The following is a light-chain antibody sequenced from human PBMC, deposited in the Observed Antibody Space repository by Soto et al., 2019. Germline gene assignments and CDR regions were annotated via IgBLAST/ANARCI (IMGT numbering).Light chain of an antibody. Sequence: DIQMTQSPSTLSASVGDRVTIPCRASQNINKLLAWYQRKPGKAPKLLIFEASGLESGIPARFRGSGYGTDFTLTISSLQPEDFATYYCQQYHSYPTTFGQGTKVDI. CDR1: QNINKL. J-gene: IGKJ1*01. V-gene: IGKV1-5*03. CDR2: EAS. CDR3: QQYHSYPTT.